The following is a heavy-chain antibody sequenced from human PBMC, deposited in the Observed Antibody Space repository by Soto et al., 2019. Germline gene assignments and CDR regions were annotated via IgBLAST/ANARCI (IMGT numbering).Heavy chain of an antibody. Sequence: QVHLQESGPGLVKPSETLSLTCSVSNDSIRSDNWWSWVRQPPGKWLEWIGEIFHSGSSNNNPSLNSRVTLSVDKTKNDFYLKMNSVTAADTAVYYCARRLFVRGTLGYYDYWGQGTLVTVSS. V-gene: IGHV4-4*02. CDR2: IFHSGSS. J-gene: IGHJ4*02. CDR3: ARRLFVRGTLGYYDY. CDR1: NDSIRSDNW. D-gene: IGHD3-10*02.